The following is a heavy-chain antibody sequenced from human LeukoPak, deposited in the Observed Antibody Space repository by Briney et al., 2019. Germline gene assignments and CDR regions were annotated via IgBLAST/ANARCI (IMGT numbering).Heavy chain of an antibody. CDR2: IKQDGSEK. Sequence: GGSLRLSCAASGFTFSSYWMSWVRQAPGKGLKWVANIKQDGSEKYYVDSVKGRFTISRDNAKNSLYLQMNSLRAEDTAVYYCARDRDDFWSLAYYYYMDVWGKGTTVTVSS. J-gene: IGHJ6*03. CDR3: ARDRDDFWSLAYYYYMDV. V-gene: IGHV3-7*01. D-gene: IGHD3-3*01. CDR1: GFTFSSYW.